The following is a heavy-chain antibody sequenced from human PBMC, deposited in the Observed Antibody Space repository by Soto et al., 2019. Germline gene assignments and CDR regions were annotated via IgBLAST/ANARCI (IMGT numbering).Heavy chain of an antibody. V-gene: IGHV1-69*01. D-gene: IGHD6-13*01. CDR3: AREDGYSSSYPYYYYGMDV. CDR1: GGTFSSYA. J-gene: IGHJ6*02. Sequence: QVQLVQSGAEVKKPGSSVKVSCKASGGTFSSYAISWVRQAPGQGLEWMGGIIPIFGTANYAQKSQGRVTITADESTSTAYMELSSLRSEDTAVYYCAREDGYSSSYPYYYYGMDVWGQGTTVTVSS. CDR2: IIPIFGTA.